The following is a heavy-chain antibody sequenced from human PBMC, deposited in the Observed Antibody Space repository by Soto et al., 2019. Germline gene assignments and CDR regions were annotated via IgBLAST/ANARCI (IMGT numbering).Heavy chain of an antibody. CDR1: GFTFSSYA. Sequence: GGSLRLSCAASGFTFSSYAMSWFRQAPGKGLEWVSAISGSGGSTYYADSVKGRFTISRDNSKNTLYLQMNSLRAEDTAVYYCAKGVVVVPAASGYFDYWGQGTLVTVSS. CDR3: AKGVVVVPAASGYFDY. J-gene: IGHJ4*02. CDR2: ISGSGGST. D-gene: IGHD2-2*01. V-gene: IGHV3-23*01.